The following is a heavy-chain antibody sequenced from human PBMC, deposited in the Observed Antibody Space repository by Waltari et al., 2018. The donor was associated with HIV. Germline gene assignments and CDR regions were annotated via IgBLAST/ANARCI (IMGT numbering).Heavy chain of an antibody. J-gene: IGHJ5*02. V-gene: IGHV3-30*01. CDR2: ISYDGSNK. CDR1: GFTFSRYA. Sequence: QVHLLESGGGVVQPGRSLRLSCAAAGFTFSRYAIHWVRQAPGKGLEWVALISYDGSNKYYADSVKGRFTISRDNSKNTLYLQMNSLRVEDTSVYYCARDTGYCSFGSCSYNWLDPWGQGTLVSVSS. D-gene: IGHD2-15*01. CDR3: ARDTGYCSFGSCSYNWLDP.